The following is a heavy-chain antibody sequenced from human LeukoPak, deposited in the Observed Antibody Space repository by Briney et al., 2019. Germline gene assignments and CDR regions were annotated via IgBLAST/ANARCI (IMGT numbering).Heavy chain of an antibody. CDR2: ISYDGSNK. V-gene: IGHV3-30*18. D-gene: IGHD6-19*01. Sequence: GGSLRLSCAASGFTFSSYGMHWVRQAPGKGLEWVAVISYDGSNKYYADSVKGRFTISRDNSKNTLYLQMNSLRAEDTAVYYCAKLASSGWYADYWGQGTLVTVSS. CDR3: AKLASSGWYADY. J-gene: IGHJ4*02. CDR1: GFTFSSYG.